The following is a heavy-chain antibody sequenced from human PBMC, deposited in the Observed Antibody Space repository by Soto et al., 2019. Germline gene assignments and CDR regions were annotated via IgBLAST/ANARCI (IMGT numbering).Heavy chain of an antibody. CDR3: AKDRSYDSSGYYHTRYYYYYGMDV. J-gene: IGHJ6*02. CDR2: ISYDGSNK. CDR1: GFTCSSYG. Sequence: GGSLRLSCAASGFTCSSYGMHWVRQAPGKGLEWVAVISYDGSNKYYADSVKGRFTISRDNSKNTLYLQMNSLRAEDTAVYYCAKDRSYDSSGYYHTRYYYYYGMDVWGQGTTVTVSS. D-gene: IGHD3-22*01. V-gene: IGHV3-30*18.